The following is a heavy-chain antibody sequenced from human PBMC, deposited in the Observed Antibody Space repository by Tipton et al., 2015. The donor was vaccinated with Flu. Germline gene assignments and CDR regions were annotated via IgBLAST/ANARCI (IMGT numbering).Heavy chain of an antibody. Sequence: TLSLTCTVSGGPISSGSYYRSWIRQPAGKGLEWIGRIYTSGSTNYNPSLKSRVTISVDTSKNQFSLKLSSVTAADTAVYYCARVRSYYDSSGYYYAFDYWGQGTLVTVSS. V-gene: IGHV4-61*02. CDR1: GGPISSGSYY. CDR3: ARVRSYYDSSGYYYAFDY. CDR2: IYTSGST. D-gene: IGHD3-22*01. J-gene: IGHJ4*02.